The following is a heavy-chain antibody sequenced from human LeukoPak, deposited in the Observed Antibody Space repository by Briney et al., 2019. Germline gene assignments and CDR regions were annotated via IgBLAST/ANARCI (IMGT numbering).Heavy chain of an antibody. D-gene: IGHD3-22*01. V-gene: IGHV3-48*04. CDR1: GFTFSSYS. CDR3: ARGRTTMIPRVDY. Sequence: GGSLRLSCAASGFTFSSYSMNWVRQAPGKGLEWVSYISSSGSTIYYADSVKGRFTISRDNAKNSLYLQMNSLRAEDTAVYYCARGRTTMIPRVDYWGQGTLVTVSS. CDR2: ISSSGSTI. J-gene: IGHJ4*02.